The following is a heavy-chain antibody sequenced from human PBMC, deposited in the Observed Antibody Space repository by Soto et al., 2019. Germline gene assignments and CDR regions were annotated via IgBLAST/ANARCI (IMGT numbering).Heavy chain of an antibody. CDR1: GGTFSSYA. J-gene: IGHJ5*02. CDR3: ARWGSFPRAGFDP. V-gene: IGHV1-69*01. Sequence: QVQLVQSGAEVKKPGSSVKVSCKASGGTFSSYAISWVRQAPGQGLEWMGGIIPIFGTANYAQKFQGRVRITADESTSTAYMELSSLCPEDTAVYYCARWGSFPRAGFDPWGQGTLVTVSS. CDR2: IIPIFGTA. D-gene: IGHD6-6*01.